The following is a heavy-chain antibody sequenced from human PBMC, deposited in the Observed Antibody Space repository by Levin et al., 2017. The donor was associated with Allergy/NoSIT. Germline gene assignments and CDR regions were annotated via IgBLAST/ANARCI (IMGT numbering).Heavy chain of an antibody. J-gene: IGHJ4*02. V-gene: IGHV3-48*04. CDR2: ISASGSPT. CDR3: ARGLFDF. Sequence: GGSLRLSCSVSGFTFEIYGMNWVRQAPGKRLEWVSHISASGSPTYYADPVRGRFTISRDHAKQSLYLQMTSLRVEDTAVYYCARGLFDFWGQGALVTVSS. D-gene: IGHD5-12*01. CDR1: GFTFEIYG.